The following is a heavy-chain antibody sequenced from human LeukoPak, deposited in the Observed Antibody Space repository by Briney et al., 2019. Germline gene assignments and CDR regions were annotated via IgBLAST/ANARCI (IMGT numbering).Heavy chain of an antibody. Sequence: PGGSLRLSCIASGFTFGDSSMSLFRQAPGKGLEWVGFIARKANGGTAEYAASVKGRFTISRDDSESIAYLQMNILKTEDTVVYYCARSLGAADYWGQGTLVTVSS. CDR2: IARKANGGTA. D-gene: IGHD1-26*01. J-gene: IGHJ4*02. CDR1: GFTFGDSS. CDR3: ARSLGAADY. V-gene: IGHV3-49*03.